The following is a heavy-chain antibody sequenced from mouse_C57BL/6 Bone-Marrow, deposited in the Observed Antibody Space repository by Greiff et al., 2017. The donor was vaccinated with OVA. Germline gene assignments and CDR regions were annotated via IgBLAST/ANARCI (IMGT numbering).Heavy chain of an antibody. CDR2: INPGSGGT. J-gene: IGHJ4*01. CDR1: GYAFTNYL. CDR3: ARPSYYGRAMDD. Sequence: QVQLQQSGAELVRPGTSVKVSCKASGYAFTNYLIEWVKQRPGQGLEWIGVINPGSGGTNYNEKFKGKATLTADKSSSTAYMQLSSLTSEDSAVYFCARPSYYGRAMDDWGQGTSVTVSS. D-gene: IGHD2-10*01. V-gene: IGHV1-54*01.